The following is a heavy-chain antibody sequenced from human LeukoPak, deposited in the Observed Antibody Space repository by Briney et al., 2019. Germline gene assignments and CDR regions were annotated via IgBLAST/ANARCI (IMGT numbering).Heavy chain of an antibody. J-gene: IGHJ4*02. CDR1: GFTFSSYA. D-gene: IGHD1-14*01. CDR3: GTHNFDY. Sequence: PGGSLRLSCAASGFTFSSYAMHWVRQAPGKGLEWVAVISYDGSNKYYADSVKGRFTISRDNSKNTLYLQMNSLRAEDTAVYYCGTHNFDYWGQGTLVTVSS. V-gene: IGHV3-30-3*01. CDR2: ISYDGSNK.